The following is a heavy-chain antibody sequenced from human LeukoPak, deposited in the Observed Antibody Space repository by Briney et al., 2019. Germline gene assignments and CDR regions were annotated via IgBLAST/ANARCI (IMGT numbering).Heavy chain of an antibody. CDR2: IYHSGST. V-gene: IGHV4-4*02. CDR3: ARGYYDILTGYPQCNWFDP. CDR1: GGSISSSNW. Sequence: PSGTLSLTCAVSGGSISSSNWWSWVRQPPGKGLEWIGEIYHSGSTNYNPSLKSRVTISVDTSKNQFSLKLSSVTAADTAVYYCARGYYDILTGYPQCNWFDPWGQGTLVTVSS. J-gene: IGHJ5*02. D-gene: IGHD3-9*01.